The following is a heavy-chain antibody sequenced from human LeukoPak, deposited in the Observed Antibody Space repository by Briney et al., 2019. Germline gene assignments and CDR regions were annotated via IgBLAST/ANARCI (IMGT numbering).Heavy chain of an antibody. CDR1: GGSFSGYY. J-gene: IGHJ3*02. V-gene: IGHV4-34*01. CDR2: INHSGST. D-gene: IGHD2-2*02. CDR3: ARAPVTAAAIKGDAFDI. Sequence: SETLSLTCAVYGGSFSGYYWSWIRQPPGKGLEWIGEINHSGSTNYNPSLKSRVTISVDTSKNQFSLKLSSVTAADTAVYYCARAPVTAAAIKGDAFDIWGQGTMVTVSS.